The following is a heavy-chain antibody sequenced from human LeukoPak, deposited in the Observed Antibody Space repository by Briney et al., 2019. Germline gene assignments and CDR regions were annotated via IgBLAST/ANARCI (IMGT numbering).Heavy chain of an antibody. CDR2: IIPIFGTA. CDR3: ARANGDFWSGCYYYFDY. D-gene: IGHD3-3*01. J-gene: IGHJ4*02. V-gene: IGHV1-69*05. Sequence: SVKVSCKASGGTFSSYAISWVRQAPGQGLEWMGGIIPIFGTANYAQKFQGRVTITTDESTSTAYMELSSLRSEDTAVYYCARANGDFWSGCYYYFDYWGQGTLVTVSS. CDR1: GGTFSSYA.